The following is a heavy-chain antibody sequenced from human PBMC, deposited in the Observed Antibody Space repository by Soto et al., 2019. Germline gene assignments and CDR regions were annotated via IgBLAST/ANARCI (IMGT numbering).Heavy chain of an antibody. CDR2: IKSKTDGGTT. Sequence: GGSLRLSCAGSGFTLTSAWMTWVRQAPGKGLEWVGHIKSKTDGGTTAYAAPVRGRFTISGDDSKNTVYLQMNSLKTEDTAMYYCTTRGPRWISDYWGQGTLVTVSS. J-gene: IGHJ4*02. V-gene: IGHV3-15*01. CDR1: GFTLTSAW. CDR3: TTRGPRWISDY. D-gene: IGHD5-12*01.